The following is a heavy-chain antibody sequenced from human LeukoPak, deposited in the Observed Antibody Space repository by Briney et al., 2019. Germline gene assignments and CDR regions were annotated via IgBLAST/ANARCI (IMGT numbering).Heavy chain of an antibody. V-gene: IGHV1-2*06. J-gene: IGHJ4*02. CDR3: ATTPYDYVWGSYRYRFDY. Sequence: ASVKVSCKASGYTFTGYYMHWVRQAPGQGLEWMGRINPNSGGTNYAQKFQGRVTMTRDTSISTAYMELSRLRSDDTAVYYCATTPYDYVWGSYRYRFDYWGQGTLVTVSS. CDR1: GYTFTGYY. CDR2: INPNSGGT. D-gene: IGHD3-16*02.